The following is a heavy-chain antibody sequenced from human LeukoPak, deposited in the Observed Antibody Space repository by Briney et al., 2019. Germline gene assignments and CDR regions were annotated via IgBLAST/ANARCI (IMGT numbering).Heavy chain of an antibody. D-gene: IGHD5-12*01. Sequence: PGGSLRLSCAASGFTVSSNYMSWVRQAPGKGLEWVSVIYSGGSTYYADSVKGRFTISRDNSKNTLYLQMNSLRAEDTAVYYCARGSYSGSVWFDPWGQGTLVTVSS. J-gene: IGHJ5*02. V-gene: IGHV3-53*01. CDR1: GFTVSSNY. CDR2: IYSGGST. CDR3: ARGSYSGSVWFDP.